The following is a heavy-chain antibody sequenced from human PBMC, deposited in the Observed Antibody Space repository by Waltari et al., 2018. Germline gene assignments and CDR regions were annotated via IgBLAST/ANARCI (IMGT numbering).Heavy chain of an antibody. V-gene: IGHV4-4*02. CDR3: ARDRGRGLYLDS. CDR1: GDSMNRTNW. D-gene: IGHD2-15*01. J-gene: IGHJ4*02. CDR2: IHGMGRT. Sequence: QLQLQQSGPGLVKPSESLSLTCDVSGDSMNRTNWWSWVRPSPGKGLEWLGQIHGMGRTNYNPTLEGRVTVSIDTSNNQFSLKVSYATAADTAVYYCARDRGRGLYLDSWGQGSLVTVSP.